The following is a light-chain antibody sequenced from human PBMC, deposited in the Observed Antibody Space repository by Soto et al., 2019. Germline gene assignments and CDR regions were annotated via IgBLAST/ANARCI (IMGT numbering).Light chain of an antibody. J-gene: IGKJ5*01. CDR3: QQYGRSLPIT. CDR2: GAS. Sequence: EIVLTQSPGTVSLSPMERATLSCMASQSVSSSYLAWYQQKPGQAPRLLIFGASSRATGIPDRFSGSGSGTDFTLTISRVEPEDFAVYYCQQYGRSLPITFGQGTRLEIK. CDR1: QSVSSSY. V-gene: IGKV3-20*01.